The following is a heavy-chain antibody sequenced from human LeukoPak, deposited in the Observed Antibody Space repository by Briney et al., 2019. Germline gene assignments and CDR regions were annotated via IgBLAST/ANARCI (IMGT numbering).Heavy chain of an antibody. CDR2: ITPIFGTA. CDR1: GGTFSSYA. D-gene: IGHD2-8*01. J-gene: IGHJ4*02. V-gene: IGHV1-69*13. Sequence: GASVKVSCKASGGTFSSYAISWVRQAPGQGLEWMGGITPIFGTANYAQKFQGRVTITADESTSTAYMELSSLRSEDTAVYYCARAGCTNGVCDFYFDYWGQGTLVTVSS. CDR3: ARAGCTNGVCDFYFDY.